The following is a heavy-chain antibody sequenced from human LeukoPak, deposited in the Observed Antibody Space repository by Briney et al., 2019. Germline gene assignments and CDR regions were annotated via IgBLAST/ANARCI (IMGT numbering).Heavy chain of an antibody. CDR3: ARDLSSSWYYFDY. J-gene: IGHJ4*02. CDR2: INPNSGGT. V-gene: IGHV1-2*02. D-gene: IGHD6-13*01. Sequence: ASVKVSCKASGYTFTGYYMHWLRQAPGQGLEWMGWINPNSGGTNYAQKFQGRVTMTRDTSISTAYMELSRLRSDDTAVYYCARDLSSSWYYFDYWGQGTLVTVSS. CDR1: GYTFTGYY.